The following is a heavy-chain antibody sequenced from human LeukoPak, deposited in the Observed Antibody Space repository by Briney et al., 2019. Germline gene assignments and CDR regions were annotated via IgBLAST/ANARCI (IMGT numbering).Heavy chain of an antibody. CDR2: INPNSGGT. CDR3: ARDQGYCSSTSCRRNWFDP. J-gene: IGHJ5*02. Sequence: GASVKVSCKASGYTFTGYYMHWVRQAPGQGLEWMGWINPNSGGTNYAQKFQGRVTMTRDTSISTAYMELSRLRSDDTAVYYCARDQGYCSSTSCRRNWFDPWGQGTLVTVSS. V-gene: IGHV1-2*02. D-gene: IGHD2-2*01. CDR1: GYTFTGYY.